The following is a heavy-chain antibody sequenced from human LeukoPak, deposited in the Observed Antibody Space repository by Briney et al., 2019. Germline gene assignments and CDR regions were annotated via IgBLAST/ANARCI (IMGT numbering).Heavy chain of an antibody. Sequence: GSLRLSCAASGFTFSSYWMSWVRQAPGKGLEWVANIKQDGSEKYYVDSVKGRFTISRDNAKNSLYLQMNSLRAEDTAVYYCARVLGYYDSSGYSVNDAFDIWGQGTMVTVSS. J-gene: IGHJ3*02. D-gene: IGHD3-22*01. CDR2: IKQDGSEK. CDR1: GFTFSSYW. V-gene: IGHV3-7*01. CDR3: ARVLGYYDSSGYSVNDAFDI.